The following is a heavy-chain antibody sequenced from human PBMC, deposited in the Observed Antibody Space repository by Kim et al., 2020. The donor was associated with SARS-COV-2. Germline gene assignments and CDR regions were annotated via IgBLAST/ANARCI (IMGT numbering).Heavy chain of an antibody. J-gene: IGHJ3*02. V-gene: IGHV4-59*08. CDR1: GGSISSYY. CDR3: ARRALGYCSSTSCQDAFDI. CDR2: IYYSGST. Sequence: SETLSLTCTVSGGSISSYYWSWIRQPPGKGLEWIGYIYYSGSTNYNPSLKSRVTISVDTSKNQFSLKLSSVTAADTAVYYCARRALGYCSSTSCQDAFDIWGQATMVTVSA. D-gene: IGHD2-2*01.